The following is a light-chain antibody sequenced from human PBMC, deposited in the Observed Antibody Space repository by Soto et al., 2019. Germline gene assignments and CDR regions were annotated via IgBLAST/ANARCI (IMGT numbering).Light chain of an antibody. CDR3: SSYSISTAYL. J-gene: IGLJ1*01. CDR2: EVS. V-gene: IGLV2-14*01. CDR1: SSDVGGYDH. Sequence: QSVLTQPASVSGSPGQSITISCTGTSSDVGGYDHVSWYQLHPGKAPKLMVFEVSNRPSGVSFRFSGSKSGNTASLTISGLQAEDEAAYFCSSYSISTAYLFGTGTKLTV.